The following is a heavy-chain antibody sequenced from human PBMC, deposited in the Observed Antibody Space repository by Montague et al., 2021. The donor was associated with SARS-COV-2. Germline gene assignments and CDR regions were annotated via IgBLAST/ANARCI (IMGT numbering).Heavy chain of an antibody. CDR1: GDSISTGY. J-gene: IGHJ6*02. V-gene: IGHV4-59*01. CDR3: VRADRRDPDTPHLYYYKGMDL. D-gene: IGHD2-15*01. CDR2: GYYSGRS. Sequence: SETLSLTCTVSGDSISTGYWAWSRQPPGKGLEWMGYGYYSGRSSYNYSLKSRGTVSIDMSKNKVSLNLRSVTAADTAVYFCVRADRRDPDTPHLYYYKGMDLWGQGTTVTVSS.